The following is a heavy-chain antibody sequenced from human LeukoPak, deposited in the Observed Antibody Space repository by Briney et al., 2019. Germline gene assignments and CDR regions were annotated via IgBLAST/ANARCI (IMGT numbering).Heavy chain of an antibody. CDR2: ISGSGGST. CDR1: GFTFSSYA. Sequence: GGSLRLSCAACGFTFSSYAMSWVRQAPGKGLEWVSAISGSGGSTYYADSVKGRFTISRDNSKNTLYLQMNSLRAEDTAVYYCAKDRGSGYGMDVWGQGTTVTVSS. D-gene: IGHD6-19*01. V-gene: IGHV3-23*01. CDR3: AKDRGSGYGMDV. J-gene: IGHJ6*02.